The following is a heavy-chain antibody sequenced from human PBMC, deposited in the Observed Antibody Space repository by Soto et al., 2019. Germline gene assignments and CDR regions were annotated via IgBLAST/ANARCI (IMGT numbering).Heavy chain of an antibody. CDR3: AGGVATLLA. D-gene: IGHD5-12*01. J-gene: IGHJ5*02. CDR2: INSDGSTT. CDR1: GFTFSTYW. V-gene: IGHV3-74*01. Sequence: EVQLVESGGGLVQPGGSLRLSCAASGFTFSTYWMHWVRQVPGKGLVWVSRINSDGSTTSYADSVKGRFTISRDNAKNTLFLQMTSLGAEDTAVDYCAGGVATLLAWGQGTLVTVSS.